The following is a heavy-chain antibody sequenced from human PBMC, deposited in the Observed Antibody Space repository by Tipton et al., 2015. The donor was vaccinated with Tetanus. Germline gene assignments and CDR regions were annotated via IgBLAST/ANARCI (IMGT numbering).Heavy chain of an antibody. CDR1: GFTFKSYT. V-gene: IGHV3-23*01. D-gene: IGHD2-8*01. CDR3: AKDALGVLIL. CDR2: ISGSRLTP. Sequence: SLRLSCAASGFTFKSYTMNWVRQAPGNGLEWVAAISGSRLTPYYADSLKGRFTISRDNSKNTMSLQLNSLRADDTAIYYCAKDALGVLILWGKGTSVIFAS. J-gene: IGHJ6*04.